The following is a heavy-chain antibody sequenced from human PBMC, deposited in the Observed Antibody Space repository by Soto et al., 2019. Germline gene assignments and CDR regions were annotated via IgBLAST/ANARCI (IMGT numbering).Heavy chain of an antibody. Sequence: VGSLRLSCAASGFTFSSYGMHWVRQAPGKGLEWVAVISYDGSNKYYADSVKGRFTISRDNSKNTLYLQMNSLRAEDTAVYYCAKGITGTTRSCWFDPWGQGTLVTVSS. CDR3: AKGITGTTRSCWFDP. CDR2: ISYDGSNK. CDR1: GFTFSSYG. D-gene: IGHD1-7*01. J-gene: IGHJ5*02. V-gene: IGHV3-30*18.